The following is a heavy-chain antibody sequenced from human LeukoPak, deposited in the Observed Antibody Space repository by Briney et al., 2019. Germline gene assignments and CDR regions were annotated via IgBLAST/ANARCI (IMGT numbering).Heavy chain of an antibody. CDR3: ARESTDSSGYCVWFDP. J-gene: IGHJ5*02. D-gene: IGHD3-22*01. V-gene: IGHV1-18*01. CDR1: GYTFTSYG. Sequence: GASVKVSCKASGYTFTSYGISWVRQAPGQGLEWMGWISAYNGNTNYAQKLQGRVTMTTDTSTSTAYMELRSLRSDDTALYYCARESTDSSGYCVWFDPWGQGTLVTVSS. CDR2: ISAYNGNT.